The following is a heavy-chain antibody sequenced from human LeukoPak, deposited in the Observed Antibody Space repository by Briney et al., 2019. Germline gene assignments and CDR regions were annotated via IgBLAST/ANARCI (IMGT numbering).Heavy chain of an antibody. Sequence: SETLSLTCAVSGGSISSYYWSWIRQPPGKGLEWIGYIYYSGSTNYNPSLKSRVTISVDTSKNQFSLKLSSVTAADTAVYYCARGPFTVGYCSSTSCYEMDVWGKGTTVTVSS. V-gene: IGHV4-59*01. CDR1: GGSISSYY. D-gene: IGHD2-2*01. CDR3: ARGPFTVGYCSSTSCYEMDV. CDR2: IYYSGST. J-gene: IGHJ6*04.